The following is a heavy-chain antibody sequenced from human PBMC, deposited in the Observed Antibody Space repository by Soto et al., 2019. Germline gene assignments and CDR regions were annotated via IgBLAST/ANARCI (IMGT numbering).Heavy chain of an antibody. J-gene: IGHJ4*02. V-gene: IGHV4-38-2*01. CDR2: MYRSGDT. CDR3: ARMEGSSHKFDY. D-gene: IGHD6-6*01. Sequence: PSETLSLTCAVSGFSVSTGYYWGWVRQPPGKGLEWIGTMYRSGDTFYNPSLKSRATISVDASKNRFSLKLTSVTATDTAVYYCARMEGSSHKFDYWGQGALVTVPS. CDR1: GFSVSTGYY.